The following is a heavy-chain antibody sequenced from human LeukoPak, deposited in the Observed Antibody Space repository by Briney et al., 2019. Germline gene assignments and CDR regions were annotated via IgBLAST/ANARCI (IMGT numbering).Heavy chain of an antibody. V-gene: IGHV3-21*01. J-gene: IGHJ4*02. D-gene: IGHD3-3*01. CDR2: ISSSSSYI. CDR3: VRDYDFWSAQPFDY. CDR1: GFTFSSYS. Sequence: PGGSLRLSXAASGFTFSSYSMNWVRQAPGKGLEWVSSISSSSSYIYYADSVKGRFTISRDNAKNSLYLQMNSLRAEDTAVYYCVRDYDFWSAQPFDYWGQGTLVTVSS.